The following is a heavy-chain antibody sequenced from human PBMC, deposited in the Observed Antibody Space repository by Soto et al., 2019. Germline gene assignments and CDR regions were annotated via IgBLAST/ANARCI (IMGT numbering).Heavy chain of an antibody. D-gene: IGHD6-13*01. CDR2: ISSSSSYI. V-gene: IGHV3-21*01. CDR1: GFTFSSYS. J-gene: IGHJ1*01. CDR3: ARDDLTGIASADAAEYFQH. Sequence: GGSLRLSCAASGFTFSSYSMNWVRQAPGKGLEWVSSISSSSSYIYYADSVKGRFTISRDNAKNSLYLQMNSLRAEDTAVYYCARDDLTGIASADAAEYFQHWGQGTLVTVSS.